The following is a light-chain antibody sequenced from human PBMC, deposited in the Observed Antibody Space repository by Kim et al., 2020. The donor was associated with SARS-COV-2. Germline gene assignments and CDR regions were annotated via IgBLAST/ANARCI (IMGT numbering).Light chain of an antibody. V-gene: IGLV1-47*01. CDR2: KNH. Sequence: QSVLSQAPSASGTPGQRVTISCSGSSSNIGNNFVYWYQQIPGTAPKVLIYKNHRRPSGVPDRFSGSKSGTSASLAISGLRSEDEGDYYCASWDDSLSGFVVLGGGTQLTVL. CDR1: SSNIGNNF. CDR3: ASWDDSLSGFVV. J-gene: IGLJ2*01.